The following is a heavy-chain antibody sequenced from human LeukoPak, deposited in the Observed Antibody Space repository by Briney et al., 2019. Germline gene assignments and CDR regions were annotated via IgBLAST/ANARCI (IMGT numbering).Heavy chain of an antibody. Sequence: GESLKISCKSSGYNFVNYWIAWVRQMPGKGLEWMGIIYPGDSDIRYSPSFQGQVTISADKSISTAYLQWSSLKASDTAMYYCARLATYSSIFDYWGQGTLVTVSS. CDR3: ARLATYSSIFDY. D-gene: IGHD6-19*01. J-gene: IGHJ4*02. CDR2: IYPGDSDI. CDR1: GYNFVNYW. V-gene: IGHV5-51*01.